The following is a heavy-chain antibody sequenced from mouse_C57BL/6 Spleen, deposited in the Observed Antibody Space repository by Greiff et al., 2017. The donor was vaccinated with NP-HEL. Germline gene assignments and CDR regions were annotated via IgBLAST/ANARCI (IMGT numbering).Heavy chain of an antibody. CDR1: GYTFTSYW. J-gene: IGHJ4*01. CDR2: IHPNSGST. CDR3: ARGPYYGYAMDY. D-gene: IGHD1-1*01. Sequence: QVQLQQPGAELVKPGASVKLSCKASGYTFTSYWMHWVKQRPGQGLEWIGMIHPNSGSTNYNEKFKSKATLTVDKSSSTAYMQLSSLTSEDSAVYYCARGPYYGYAMDYWGQGTSVTVSS. V-gene: IGHV1-64*01.